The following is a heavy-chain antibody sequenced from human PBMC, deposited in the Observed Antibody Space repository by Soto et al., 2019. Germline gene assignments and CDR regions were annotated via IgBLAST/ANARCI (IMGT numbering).Heavy chain of an antibody. CDR3: ARLEVYYHMDV. J-gene: IGHJ6*02. CDR1: GYSFTSSW. CDR2: IDPSDSYT. Sequence: GESLKISCKGSGYSFTSSWISWVRQMPGKGLEWMVRIDPSDSYTNYSPSFQGHVTISADRSISTAYLQWSGLKASDTAMYYCARLEVYYHMDVWGQGTTVTVSS. V-gene: IGHV5-10-1*01.